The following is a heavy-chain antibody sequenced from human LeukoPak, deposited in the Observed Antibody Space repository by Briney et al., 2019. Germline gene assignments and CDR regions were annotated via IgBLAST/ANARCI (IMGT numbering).Heavy chain of an antibody. Sequence: GGSLRLSCAASGFTFSSFAMSWVRQAPGKGLEWVSSISGNSGSTYYADSVKGRFTISRDNSKNTVYLQMNSLRAEDTAVYYCAKVSAWAMVGATYFDYWGQGTLVTVSS. V-gene: IGHV3-23*01. CDR2: ISGNSGST. CDR3: AKVSAWAMVGATYFDY. J-gene: IGHJ4*02. D-gene: IGHD1-26*01. CDR1: GFTFSSFA.